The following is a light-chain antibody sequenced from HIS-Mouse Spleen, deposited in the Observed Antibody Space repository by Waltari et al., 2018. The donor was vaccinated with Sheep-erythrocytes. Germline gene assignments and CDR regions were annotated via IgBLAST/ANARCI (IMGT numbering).Light chain of an antibody. Sequence: AIQMTQSPSPLSPSLGDRVTITCRASQGIRNDLGWYQQKPGKAPKLLIYAASSLQSGVPSRFSGSGSGTDFTHTISSLQPEDFATYYCLQDYNYPYTFGQGTKLEIK. CDR1: QGIRND. CDR3: LQDYNYPYT. J-gene: IGKJ2*01. CDR2: AAS. V-gene: IGKV1-6*01.